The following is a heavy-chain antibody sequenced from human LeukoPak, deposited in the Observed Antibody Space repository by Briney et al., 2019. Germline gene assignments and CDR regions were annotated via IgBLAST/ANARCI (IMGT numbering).Heavy chain of an antibody. CDR2: ISAYNGNT. CDR1: GYTFTSYD. CDR3: ARWYSSSSDY. J-gene: IGHJ4*02. D-gene: IGHD6-6*01. V-gene: IGHV1-18*01. Sequence: ASVKVSCKASGYTFTSYDIGWVRQAPGQGLEWMGWISAYNGNTNYARKLQGRVTMTTDTSTNTAYMELRSLTSDDTAVSYCARWYSSSSDYWGQGTLVTVSS.